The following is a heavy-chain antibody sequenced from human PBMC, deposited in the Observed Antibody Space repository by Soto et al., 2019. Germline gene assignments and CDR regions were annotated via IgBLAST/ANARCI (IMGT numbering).Heavy chain of an antibody. CDR1: GYTLTSYA. CDR2: INAGNGNT. J-gene: IGHJ6*02. Sequence: ASGKVSFKASGYTLTSYAMHWLRQAPGQRLEWMGWINAGNGNTKYSQKFQGRVTITRDTSASTAYMELSSLRSEDTAVYYCARGIVVVTAIEYYYYGMDVWGQGTTVTVSS. CDR3: ARGIVVVTAIEYYYYGMDV. V-gene: IGHV1-3*01. D-gene: IGHD2-21*02.